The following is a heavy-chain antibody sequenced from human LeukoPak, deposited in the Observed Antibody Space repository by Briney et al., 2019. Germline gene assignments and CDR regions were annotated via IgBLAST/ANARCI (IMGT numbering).Heavy chain of an antibody. CDR2: ISSSSSYI. CDR3: ARDVGATPGYFDH. CDR1: GFTFSSYS. Sequence: GGSLRLSCAASGFTFSSYSMNWVRQAPGKGLEWVSSISSSSSYIYYADSVKGRFTISRDNAKNSLYLQMNSLRAEDTAVYYCARDVGATPGYFDHWGQGTLVTVSS. D-gene: IGHD1-26*01. V-gene: IGHV3-21*04. J-gene: IGHJ4*02.